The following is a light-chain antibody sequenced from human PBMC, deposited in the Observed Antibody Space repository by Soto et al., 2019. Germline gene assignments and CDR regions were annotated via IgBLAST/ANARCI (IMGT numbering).Light chain of an antibody. CDR1: QGISNY. V-gene: IGKV1-27*01. J-gene: IGKJ3*01. CDR2: ATS. Sequence: DIQMTQSPSSLAASVGDRVTISCRASQGISNYLAWYQQKPGKAPKLLIYATSTLQSGVSSRFTGSGSGTDSTLTISSLQPEAVATYYCQKYNWPPFTFSPGTKVDI. CDR3: QKYNWPPFT.